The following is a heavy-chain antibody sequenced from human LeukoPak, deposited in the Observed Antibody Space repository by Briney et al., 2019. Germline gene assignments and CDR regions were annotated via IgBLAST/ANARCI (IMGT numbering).Heavy chain of an antibody. V-gene: IGHV3-23*01. D-gene: IGHD6-13*01. J-gene: IGHJ4*02. CDR3: AKDSSSWSNFDY. CDR1: GFTFSSYW. Sequence: PGGSLRLSCAASGFTFSSYWMSWVRQAPGKGLEWVSTISGSGGRTYYADSVKGRFTISRDNSKNTLYLQMNSLRAEDTAVYYCAKDSSSWSNFDYWGQGTLVTVSS. CDR2: ISGSGGRT.